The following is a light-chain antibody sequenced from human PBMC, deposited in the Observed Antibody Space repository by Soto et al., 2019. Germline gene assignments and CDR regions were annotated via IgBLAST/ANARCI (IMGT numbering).Light chain of an antibody. CDR3: CSYAGSSFYV. V-gene: IGLV2-23*02. J-gene: IGLJ1*01. CDR1: SSEIGSYNL. Sequence: QSVLTQPASVSGSPGQAITISCNGTSSEIGSYNLVSWYQQHPGKAPKLMIYEVSKRPSGVSNRFSGSKSGNTASLTISGLQAEDEADYYCCSYAGSSFYVFGTGTKVTVL. CDR2: EVS.